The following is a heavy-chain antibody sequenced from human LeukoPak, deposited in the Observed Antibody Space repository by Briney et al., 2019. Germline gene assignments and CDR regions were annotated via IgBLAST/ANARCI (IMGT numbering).Heavy chain of an antibody. J-gene: IGHJ4*02. CDR3: AGDGYNPGYFDY. CDR1: GYTFTSYA. CDR2: INPNSGGT. V-gene: IGHV1-2*02. D-gene: IGHD5-24*01. Sequence: ASVKVSCKASGYTFTSYAMNWVRQAPGQGLEWMGWINPNSGGTNYAQKFQGRVTMTRDTSISTAYMELSRLRSDDTAVYYCAGDGYNPGYFDYWGQGTLVTVSS.